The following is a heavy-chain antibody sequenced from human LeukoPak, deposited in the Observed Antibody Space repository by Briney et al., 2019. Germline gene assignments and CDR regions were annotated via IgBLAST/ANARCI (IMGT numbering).Heavy chain of an antibody. CDR1: GYGFTIYW. CDR2: IYPGDSDT. J-gene: IGHJ4*02. D-gene: IGHD2-2*01. Sequence: GESLKISCRGSGYGFTIYWIGWVRQMPGKGLEWMGMIYPGDSDTRYSPSFQGQVTISADKSINTAYLQWSSLKASDTAIYYCARRYCSSTSCYFDFWGQGILVTVSS. V-gene: IGHV5-51*01. CDR3: ARRYCSSTSCYFDF.